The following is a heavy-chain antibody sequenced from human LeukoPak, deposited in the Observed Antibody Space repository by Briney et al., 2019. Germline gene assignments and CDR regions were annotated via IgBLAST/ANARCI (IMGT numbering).Heavy chain of an antibody. J-gene: IGHJ4*02. D-gene: IGHD5-18*01. CDR3: ARKGHSYGPKGNFDY. V-gene: IGHV3-21*01. Sequence: SGGSLRLSCAASGFTFSSYSMNWVRQAPGKGLEWVSSISSSSSYIYYADSVKGRFTISRDNAKNSLYLRMNSLRAEGTAVYYCARKGHSYGPKGNFDYWGQGTLVTVSS. CDR2: ISSSSSYI. CDR1: GFTFSSYS.